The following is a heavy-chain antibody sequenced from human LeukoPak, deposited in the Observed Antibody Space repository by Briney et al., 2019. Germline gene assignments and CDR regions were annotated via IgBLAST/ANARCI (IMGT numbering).Heavy chain of an antibody. CDR2: IGTAGDT. V-gene: IGHV3-13*01. CDR3: ARDYLRDGMDV. Sequence: GGSLRLSCAASGFTFSSYDMHWVRQATGKGLEWVSAIGTAGDTYYPGSVNGRFTISRENAKNSLYLQMNSLRAGDTAVYYCARDYLRDGMDVWGQGTTVTVSS. J-gene: IGHJ6*02. CDR1: GFTFSSYD.